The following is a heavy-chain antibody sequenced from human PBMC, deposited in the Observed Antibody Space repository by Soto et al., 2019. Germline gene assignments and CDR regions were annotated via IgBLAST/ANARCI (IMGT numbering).Heavy chain of an antibody. Sequence: QVQLVQSGAEVKKPGSSVKVSCKASGGTFSSYAISWVRQAPGQGLEWMGGIIPIFGTANYAQKFQGRVTITADESTSTAYMEMSSLRSEDTAVYYCARFTVTTPPPRVGGYFDYWGQGTLVTVSS. V-gene: IGHV1-69*12. CDR3: ARFTVTTPPPRVGGYFDY. J-gene: IGHJ4*02. CDR1: GGTFSSYA. CDR2: IIPIFGTA. D-gene: IGHD4-17*01.